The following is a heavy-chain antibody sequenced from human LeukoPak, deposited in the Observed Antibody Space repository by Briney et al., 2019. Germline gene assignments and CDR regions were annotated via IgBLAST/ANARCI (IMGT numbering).Heavy chain of an antibody. D-gene: IGHD3-16*01. V-gene: IGHV4-34*01. J-gene: IGHJ5*02. Sequence: PSETLSLTCAVYGGSFSGYYWSWIRQAPGKGLEWIREINHSGSTNYNPSLKSRVTISVDTSKNQFSLKLSSVTAADTAVYYCARAPPAGGGYVNWFDPWGQGTLVTVSS. CDR1: GGSFSGYY. CDR3: ARAPPAGGGYVNWFDP. CDR2: INHSGST.